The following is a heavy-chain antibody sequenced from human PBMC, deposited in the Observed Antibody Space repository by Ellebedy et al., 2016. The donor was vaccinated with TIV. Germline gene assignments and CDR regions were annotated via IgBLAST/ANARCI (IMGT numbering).Heavy chain of an antibody. CDR2: IYAGGST. CDR3: ARDVLFGEIWP. CDR1: GFTFSSYW. D-gene: IGHD3-10*01. Sequence: GESLKISCAASGFTFSSYWMTWVRQAPGKGLEWVSVIYAGGSTYYADSVKGRFTISRDNSKNTLYLQMNSLRVEDTAIYYCARDVLFGEIWPWGQGTLVTVSS. J-gene: IGHJ1*01. V-gene: IGHV3-53*01.